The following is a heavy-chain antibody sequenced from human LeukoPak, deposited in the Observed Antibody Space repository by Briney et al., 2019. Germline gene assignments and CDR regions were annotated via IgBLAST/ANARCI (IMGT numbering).Heavy chain of an antibody. D-gene: IGHD3-22*01. CDR2: INPSGGST. Sequence: GASVKVSCKASGYTFTSYYMHWVRQAPGEGLEWMGIINPSGGSTSYAQKFQGRVTMTRDTSTSTVYVEMSSLRSEDTAVYYCARVQTYYYDTSGYYFDYWGQGTLVTVSS. V-gene: IGHV1-46*01. CDR3: ARVQTYYYDTSGYYFDY. CDR1: GYTFTSYY. J-gene: IGHJ4*02.